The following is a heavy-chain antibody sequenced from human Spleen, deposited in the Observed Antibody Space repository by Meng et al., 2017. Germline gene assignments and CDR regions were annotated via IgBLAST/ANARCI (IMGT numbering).Heavy chain of an antibody. CDR2: ISGSGGST. V-gene: IGHV3-23*01. J-gene: IGHJ4*02. Sequence: GESLKISCAASGFTFSSYAMSWVRQAPGKGLEWVSAISGSGGSTYYADSVKGRFTISRDNSKNTLYLQMNSLRAEDTAVYYCGKDTNLLDRGLFDYWGQGTLVTVSS. CDR3: GKDTNLLDRGLFDY. D-gene: IGHD3-10*01. CDR1: GFTFSSYA.